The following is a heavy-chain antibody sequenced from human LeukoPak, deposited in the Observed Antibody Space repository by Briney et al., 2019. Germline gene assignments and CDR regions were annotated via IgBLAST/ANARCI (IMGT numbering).Heavy chain of an antibody. Sequence: GGSLRLSCAASGFTFSTYAMSWVRQAPGKGLEWVSAISGGGGSTYYADSVRGRFTISRDNSKNTVYLQMDSLRAEDTAVYYCAKRENYYDSSGYHYVGAFDIWGQGTMVTVSS. CDR1: GFTFSTYA. D-gene: IGHD3-22*01. J-gene: IGHJ3*02. CDR2: ISGGGGST. V-gene: IGHV3-23*01. CDR3: AKRENYYDSSGYHYVGAFDI.